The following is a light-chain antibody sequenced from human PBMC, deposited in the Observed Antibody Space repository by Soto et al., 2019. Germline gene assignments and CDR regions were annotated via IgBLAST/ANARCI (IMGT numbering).Light chain of an antibody. CDR1: QSIRSNY. V-gene: IGKV3-20*01. CDR3: QQYGSSPWT. CDR2: GAS. J-gene: IGKJ1*01. Sequence: ETVLTQSPGTLPLSPGERATLSCRASQSIRSNYLAWYRQTPGQAPRLLIYGASNRATGIPDRFSGSGSGTDFTLIISRLEPEDFARYYCQQYGSSPWTFGQGTKVEIK.